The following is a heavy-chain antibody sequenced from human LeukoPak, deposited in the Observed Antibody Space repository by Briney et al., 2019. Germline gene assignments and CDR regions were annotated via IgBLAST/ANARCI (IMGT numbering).Heavy chain of an antibody. J-gene: IGHJ4*02. D-gene: IGHD4-23*01. Sequence: ASVKVSCKASGYTFTSYDINWVRQAPGQGLEWMGWISAYNGNTNYAQKLQGRVTMTTDTSTSTAYMELRSLRSDDTAVYYCARAYGGNSEADYWGQGTLVTVSS. CDR2: ISAYNGNT. CDR1: GYTFTSYD. V-gene: IGHV1-18*01. CDR3: ARAYGGNSEADY.